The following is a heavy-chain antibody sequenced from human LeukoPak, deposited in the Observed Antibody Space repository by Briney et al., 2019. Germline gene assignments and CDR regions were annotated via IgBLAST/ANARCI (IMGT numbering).Heavy chain of an antibody. CDR1: GGSISTYY. Sequence: FETLSLTCTVSGGSISTYYWSWIRQPPGKGLEWIGYINYSGSTNYNPSLKSRVIISVDTSKNQFSLKLNSVTAADTAVYYCVRGANWYDPWGQGTLVTVSS. CDR3: VRGANWYDP. V-gene: IGHV4-59*13. CDR2: INYSGST. J-gene: IGHJ5*02.